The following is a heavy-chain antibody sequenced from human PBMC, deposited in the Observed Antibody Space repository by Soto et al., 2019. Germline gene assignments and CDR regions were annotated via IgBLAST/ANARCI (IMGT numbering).Heavy chain of an antibody. J-gene: IGHJ4*02. D-gene: IGHD3-3*02. CDR2: INQGGGEK. CDR1: GFTFSNFW. Sequence: EVQLVESGGGLVQPGGSLRLSCTASGFTFSNFWMSWVRQSPGKGLEWVANINQGGGEKYFVDSVKGRFTISRDNGKNSLLLEMNSLRAEETAVYYCAKDSSVRGVTIFEFWGQGTLVTVSS. V-gene: IGHV3-7*01. CDR3: AKDSSVRGVTIFEF.